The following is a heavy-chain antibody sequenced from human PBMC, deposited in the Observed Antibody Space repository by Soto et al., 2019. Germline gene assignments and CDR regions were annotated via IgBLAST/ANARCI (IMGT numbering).Heavy chain of an antibody. Sequence: EVQLLESGGGLVHPGGSLRLSCAASGFTFSSYAMSWVRQAPGKGLEWVSAISGSGGSTYYADSVKGRFTISRDNSKNRLCLQMNSLRAGDTAVYYCANAPAERRSDYYYGGMDVWGQGTTVTVSS. CDR3: ANAPAERRSDYYYGGMDV. D-gene: IGHD6-19*01. J-gene: IGHJ6*01. V-gene: IGHV3-23*01. CDR1: GFTFSSYA. CDR2: ISGSGGST.